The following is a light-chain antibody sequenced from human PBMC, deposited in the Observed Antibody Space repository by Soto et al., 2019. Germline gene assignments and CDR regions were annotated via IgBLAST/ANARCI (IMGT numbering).Light chain of an antibody. CDR1: QSVTVN. V-gene: IGKV3-15*01. CDR2: SAS. Sequence: EILLTQSPSTLSLSPGEGVTLSCRASQSVTVNSLAWYQQKPGQAPRLLIYSASTRASSIPDSFSGSGSGTEFTLTISSLQSEDFAFFYCQQYNGRPRTFGQGTKVDIK. CDR3: QQYNGRPRT. J-gene: IGKJ1*01.